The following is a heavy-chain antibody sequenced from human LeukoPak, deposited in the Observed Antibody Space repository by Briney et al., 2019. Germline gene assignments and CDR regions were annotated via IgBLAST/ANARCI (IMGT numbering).Heavy chain of an antibody. Sequence: HPGGSLRLSCAASGFPINIYAMNWVRQAPGKGLEWVSAIRASGDTSYYAASVKGRFTISRDNSKSTLYLQMSSLRAEDTAVYYCAKKWGSGVLGALDIWGQGTVVTVSS. J-gene: IGHJ3*02. CDR3: AKKWGSGVLGALDI. D-gene: IGHD3-10*01. V-gene: IGHV3-23*01. CDR2: IRASGDTS. CDR1: GFPINIYA.